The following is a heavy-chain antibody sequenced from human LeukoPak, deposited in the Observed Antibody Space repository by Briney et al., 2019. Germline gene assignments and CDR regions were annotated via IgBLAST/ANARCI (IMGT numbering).Heavy chain of an antibody. CDR2: IYYSGST. Sequence: PSETLSLTCTVSGGSISSYYRSWIRQPPGKGLEWIGYIYYSGSTNYNPSLKSRVTISVDTSKNQFSLKLSSVTAADTAVYYCASVEMATIGAFDIWGQGTMVTVSS. J-gene: IGHJ3*02. V-gene: IGHV4-59*08. D-gene: IGHD5-24*01. CDR1: GGSISSYY. CDR3: ASVEMATIGAFDI.